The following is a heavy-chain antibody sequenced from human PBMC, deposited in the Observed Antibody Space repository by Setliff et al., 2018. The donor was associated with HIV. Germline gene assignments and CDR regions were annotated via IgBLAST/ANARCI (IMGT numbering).Heavy chain of an antibody. CDR3: ARDPKHSSSGDLEY. CDR1: GGSFSGYF. V-gene: IGHV4-34*01. CDR2: INHSGST. J-gene: IGHJ4*02. Sequence: SETLSLTCAIYGGSFSGYFWIWIRQPPGKGLEWIGEINHSGSTNYNPSLKSRVTISVDTSKNQFSLKLTSVTAADTAVYYCARDPKHSSSGDLEYWSQGTLVTVSS. D-gene: IGHD3-22*01.